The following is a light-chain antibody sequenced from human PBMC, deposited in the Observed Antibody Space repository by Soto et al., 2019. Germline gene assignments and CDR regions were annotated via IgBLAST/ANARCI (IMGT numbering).Light chain of an antibody. V-gene: IGKV3-11*01. CDR3: QQRSIWPLT. CDR1: QSVSSY. J-gene: IGKJ4*01. CDR2: DAS. Sequence: EIVLTQSPATLSLSPGERATLSCRASQSVSSYLAWYQQKPGQAPRLLIYDASNRATGIPARFSGSRSGIDFTLTISSLEPEDFAVYYCQQRSIWPLTFGGGTKVEIK.